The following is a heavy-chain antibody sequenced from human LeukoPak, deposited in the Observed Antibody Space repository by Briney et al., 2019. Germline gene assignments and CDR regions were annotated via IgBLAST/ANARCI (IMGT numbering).Heavy chain of an antibody. Sequence: GESLKISCKGSGYSFTSYWIGWGRQMPGKGLEWMGIIYPGDSDTRYSPSFQGQVTISADKSISTAYLQWSSLKASDTAMYYCARQMGGYSYGSTNFDYWGQGTLVTVSS. D-gene: IGHD5-18*01. V-gene: IGHV5-51*01. CDR2: IYPGDSDT. CDR1: GYSFTSYW. CDR3: ARQMGGYSYGSTNFDY. J-gene: IGHJ4*02.